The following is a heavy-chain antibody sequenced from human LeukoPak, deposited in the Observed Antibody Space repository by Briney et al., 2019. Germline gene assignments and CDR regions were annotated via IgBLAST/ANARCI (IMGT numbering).Heavy chain of an antibody. Sequence: ASVKVSCKASGYTFTSYAMHWVRQAPGQRLEWMGWINAGNGNTKYSQEFQGRVTITRDTSASTAYMELSSLRSEDMAVYYCARAPRRGYYPPYYYYYYMDVWGKGTTVTISS. CDR1: GYTFTSYA. CDR2: INAGNGNT. J-gene: IGHJ6*03. D-gene: IGHD3-22*01. CDR3: ARAPRRGYYPPYYYYYYMDV. V-gene: IGHV1-3*03.